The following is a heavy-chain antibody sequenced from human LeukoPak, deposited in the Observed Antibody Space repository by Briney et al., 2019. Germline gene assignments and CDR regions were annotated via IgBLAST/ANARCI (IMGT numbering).Heavy chain of an antibody. V-gene: IGHV3-21*01. CDR1: GFTFSSYS. CDR3: ARDRGITIFGVVSPLGIDAFDI. Sequence: PGGSLRLSCAASGFTFSSYSMNWVRQAPGKGLEWVSSISSSSSYIYYADSVKGRFTISRDNAKNSLYLQMNSLRAEDTAVYYCARDRGITIFGVVSPLGIDAFDIWGQGTMVTVSS. D-gene: IGHD3-3*01. CDR2: ISSSSSYI. J-gene: IGHJ3*02.